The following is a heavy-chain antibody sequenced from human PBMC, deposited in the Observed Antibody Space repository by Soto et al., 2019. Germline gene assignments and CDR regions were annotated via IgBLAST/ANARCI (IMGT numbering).Heavy chain of an antibody. V-gene: IGHV4-34*01. D-gene: IGHD3-9*01. CDR2: INHSGST. CDR3: ARHKDYDILTGYYPAFDY. J-gene: IGHJ4*02. Sequence: PSETLSLTCAVYGGSFSGYYWSWIRQPPGKGLEWIGEINHSGSTNYNPSLKSRVTISVDTSKNQFSLKLSSVTAADTAVYYCARHKDYDILTGYYPAFDYWGQGTLVTVSS. CDR1: GGSFSGYY.